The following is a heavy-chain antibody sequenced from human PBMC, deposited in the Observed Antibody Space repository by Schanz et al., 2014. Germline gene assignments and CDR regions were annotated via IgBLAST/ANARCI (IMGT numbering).Heavy chain of an antibody. Sequence: QVHLVESGGGVVQPGGSLRLSCAASGFNFRTHGMHWVRQAPGKGLEWVAFIRYDGGDEYYADSVKGRFTISRDNSKNRQYLQLKSLRVEDTAIYYCARSSGSWSDFDYWGQGALVTVSS. V-gene: IGHV3-30*02. J-gene: IGHJ4*02. CDR1: GFNFRTHG. D-gene: IGHD3-10*01. CDR2: IRYDGGDE. CDR3: ARSSGSWSDFDY.